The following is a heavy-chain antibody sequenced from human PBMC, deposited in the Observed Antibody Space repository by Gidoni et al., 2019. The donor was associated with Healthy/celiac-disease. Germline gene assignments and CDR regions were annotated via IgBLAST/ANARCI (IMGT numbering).Heavy chain of an antibody. J-gene: IGHJ6*02. CDR1: GFTFDDYA. Sequence: EVQLVESGGVVVQPGGSLRLSCAASGFTFDDYAMHWVRQAPGKGLEWVSLISWDGGSTYYADSVKGRFTISRDNSKNSLYLQMNSLRAEDTALYYCAKDLYSSGWYSPLTLYYYYGMDVWGQGTTVTVSS. CDR2: ISWDGGST. CDR3: AKDLYSSGWYSPLTLYYYYGMDV. V-gene: IGHV3-43D*03. D-gene: IGHD6-19*01.